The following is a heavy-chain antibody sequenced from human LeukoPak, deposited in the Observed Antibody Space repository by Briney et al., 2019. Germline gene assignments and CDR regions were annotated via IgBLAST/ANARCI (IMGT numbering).Heavy chain of an antibody. J-gene: IGHJ5*02. Sequence: SETLSLTCAVYGGSFSGYYWSWIRQPPGKRLEWIGEINHSGSPNYNPPLKSRVTISVDPSKNQFSLKLSSVTAADTAVYYCARGQQLVPWGGHWFDPWGQGTLVTVSS. D-gene: IGHD6-13*01. V-gene: IGHV4-34*01. CDR1: GGSFSGYY. CDR3: ARGQQLVPWGGHWFDP. CDR2: INHSGSP.